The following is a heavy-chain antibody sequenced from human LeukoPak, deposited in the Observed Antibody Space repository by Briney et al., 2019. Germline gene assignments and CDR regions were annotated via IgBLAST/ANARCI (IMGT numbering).Heavy chain of an antibody. V-gene: IGHV4-59*12. D-gene: IGHD3-22*01. J-gene: IGHJ4*02. CDR2: IYYSGST. Sequence: PSETLSLTCTVSGGSISSYYWSWIRQPPGKGLEWIGYIYYSGSTNYNPSLKSRVTISVDTSKNQFSLKLSSVTAADTAVYYCARGAAPVITIDYWGQGTLVTVSS. CDR1: GGSISSYY. CDR3: ARGAAPVITIDY.